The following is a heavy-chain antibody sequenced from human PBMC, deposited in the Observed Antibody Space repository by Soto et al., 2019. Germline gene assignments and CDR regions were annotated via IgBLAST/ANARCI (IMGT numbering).Heavy chain of an antibody. Sequence: PSETLSLTCTFSGGSISSYYWSWIRQPPGKGLEWIGYIDDTGSTNYNPSLKSRVTLSVDPSNNQYSLKLSSVTAADTAVYYCAKDTTTEDAFDIWGQGTTVTVSS. CDR2: IDDTGST. D-gene: IGHD5-12*01. CDR3: AKDTTTEDAFDI. CDR1: GGSISSYY. V-gene: IGHV4-59*01. J-gene: IGHJ3*02.